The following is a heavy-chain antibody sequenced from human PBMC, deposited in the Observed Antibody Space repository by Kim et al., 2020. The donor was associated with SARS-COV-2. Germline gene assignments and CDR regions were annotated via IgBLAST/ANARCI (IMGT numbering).Heavy chain of an antibody. Sequence: SETLSLTCAVSGGSISSSNWWSWVRHPPGKGLEWIGEIYHSGSTNYNPSLKSRVTISVDKSKNQFSLKLSSVTAADTAVYYCASAAAYCSGGSCYSGYYYGMDVWGQGTTVTVSS. V-gene: IGHV4-4*02. J-gene: IGHJ6*02. CDR2: IYHSGST. CDR3: ASAAAYCSGGSCYSGYYYGMDV. CDR1: GGSISSSNW. D-gene: IGHD2-15*01.